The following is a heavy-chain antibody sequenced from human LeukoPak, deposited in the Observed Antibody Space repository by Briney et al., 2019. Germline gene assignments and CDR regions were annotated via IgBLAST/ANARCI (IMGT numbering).Heavy chain of an antibody. V-gene: IGHV4-61*10. CDR3: ARGYCRDDICQVFPY. J-gene: IGHJ4*02. CDR2: IYYSGIT. D-gene: IGHD2-21*02. CDR1: GGSVSSGSYS. Sequence: VKASQTLSLTCTVSGGSVSSGSYSWSWIRQPAGKGLEWIGYIYYSGITNYNSSLKSRVTISVDTSKNQFSLKLSSVTAADTAVYYCARGYCRDDICQVFPYWGQGTLVTVSS.